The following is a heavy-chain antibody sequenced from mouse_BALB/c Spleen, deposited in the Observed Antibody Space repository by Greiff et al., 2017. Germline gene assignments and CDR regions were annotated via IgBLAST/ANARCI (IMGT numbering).Heavy chain of an antibody. Sequence: EVKLMESGGGLVQPGGSLNLSCAASGFDFSRYWMSWARQAPGKGQEWIGEINPGSSTINYTPSLKDKFIISRDNAKNTLYLQMSKVRSEDTALYYCARVGKGYAMDYWGQGTSVTVSS. V-gene: IGHV4-2*02. CDR2: INPGSSTI. J-gene: IGHJ4*01. D-gene: IGHD2-1*01. CDR1: GFDFSRYW. CDR3: ARVGKGYAMDY.